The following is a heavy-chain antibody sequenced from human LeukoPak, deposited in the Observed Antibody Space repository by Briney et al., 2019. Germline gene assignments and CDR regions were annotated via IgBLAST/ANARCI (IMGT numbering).Heavy chain of an antibody. D-gene: IGHD3-16*01. CDR2: IYNSGST. V-gene: IGHV4-59*01. CDR3: ARGFPGGYVDAFDI. CDR1: GGSFSGYF. Sequence: SETLSLTCAVYGGSFSGYFWSWIRQAPGKGLEWIGYIYNSGSTSYSPSLKSRVTTSVDTSKNQFSLKLTSVTAADTAVYYCARGFPGGYVDAFDIWGQGTMVTVSS. J-gene: IGHJ3*02.